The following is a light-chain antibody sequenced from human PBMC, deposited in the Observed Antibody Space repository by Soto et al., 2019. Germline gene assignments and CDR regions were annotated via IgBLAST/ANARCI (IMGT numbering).Light chain of an antibody. V-gene: IGLV2-8*01. J-gene: IGLJ2*01. CDR2: EVS. Sequence: QSALTQPPSASGSPGQSVTISCTGTSSDVGGYNYVSWYQQHAGKAPKLMIYEVSKRPSGVPDRFSGSKSGNTASVTVSGLQAEDEADYYCSSYAGSNNFVVFGGGTQLTVL. CDR1: SSDVGGYNY. CDR3: SSYAGSNNFVV.